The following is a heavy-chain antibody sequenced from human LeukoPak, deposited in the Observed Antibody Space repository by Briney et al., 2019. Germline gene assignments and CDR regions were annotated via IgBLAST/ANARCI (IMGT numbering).Heavy chain of an antibody. CDR2: IRYDGSNK. Sequence: PGGSLRLSCAASGFTFSSYGMHWVRQAPGKGLGWVAFIRYDGSNKYYADSVKGRFSISRDSSKNTLYLQMNSLRAEDTAVYYCAKDRCSNGVGCYYYYMDVWGKGTTVTISS. D-gene: IGHD2-8*01. J-gene: IGHJ6*03. CDR1: GFTFSSYG. CDR3: AKDRCSNGVGCYYYYMDV. V-gene: IGHV3-30*02.